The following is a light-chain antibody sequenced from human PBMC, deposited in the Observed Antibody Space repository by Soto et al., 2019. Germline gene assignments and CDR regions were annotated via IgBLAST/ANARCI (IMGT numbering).Light chain of an antibody. J-gene: IGLJ2*01. CDR3: AAWDDSLSGVV. CDR2: RNN. CDR1: SSNIGTNY. Sequence: QSALTQPPSASGTPGQRVIISCSGSSSNIGTNYLYWYQKLPGTAPKLLIYRNNQRPSGVPDRFSGSKSDTSASLAISGLRSEDEADYYCAAWDDSLSGVVFGGGTKVTVL. V-gene: IGLV1-47*01.